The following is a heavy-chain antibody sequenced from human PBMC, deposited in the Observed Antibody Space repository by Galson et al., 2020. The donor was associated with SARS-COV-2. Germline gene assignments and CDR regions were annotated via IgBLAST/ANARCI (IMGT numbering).Heavy chain of an antibody. CDR2: IKQYGSER. V-gene: IGHV3-7*01. CDR3: ARCSRFYDFWSGRAEYFQH. J-gene: IGHJ1*01. Sequence: GGSLRLSCRGSGFTFSNYWMNWVRQAPGQGLEWVANIKQYGSERYYVESVKGRFTISRDNAQNSLYLQMDSLRDDDTAVYFCARCSRFYDFWSGRAEYFQHWGLGTLVTVSS. D-gene: IGHD3-3*01. CDR1: GFTFSNYW.